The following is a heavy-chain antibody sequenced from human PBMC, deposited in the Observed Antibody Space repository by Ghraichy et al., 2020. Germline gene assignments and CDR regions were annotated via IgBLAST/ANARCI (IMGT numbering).Heavy chain of an antibody. CDR3: ARDSGAIDY. CDR1: GFTFSDYY. J-gene: IGHJ4*02. V-gene: IGHV3-11*06. Sequence: GGSLRHSCAASGFTFSDYYMSWIRQAPGKGLEWVSYISSSSSYTNYADSVKGRFTISRDNAKNSLYLQMNSLRAEDTAVYYCARDSGAIDYWGQGTLVTVSS. CDR2: ISSSSSYT.